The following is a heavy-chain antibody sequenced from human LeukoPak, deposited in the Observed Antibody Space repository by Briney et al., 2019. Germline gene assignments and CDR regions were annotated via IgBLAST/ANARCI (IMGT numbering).Heavy chain of an antibody. CDR1: GGSISSSSYY. CDR3: ARVGDYGNYVNWFDP. Sequence: SETLSLTCTVSGGSISSSSYYWAWIRQPPGKGLEWIASIYYSGSTYFNPSLRSRVTILIDIFKNQFSLKMSSVTAADTAIYYCARVGDYGNYVNWFDPWGPGTLVTVSS. CDR2: IYYSGST. D-gene: IGHD4-11*01. V-gene: IGHV4-39*07. J-gene: IGHJ5*02.